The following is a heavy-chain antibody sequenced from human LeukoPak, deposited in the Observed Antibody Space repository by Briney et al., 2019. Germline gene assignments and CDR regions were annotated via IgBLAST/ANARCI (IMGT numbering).Heavy chain of an antibody. D-gene: IGHD2-15*01. CDR3: ARQLGYCSDGSCYFDY. Sequence: PGGSLRLSCAASGCTFSSYAMSWVRQAPGKGLEWVSAISTSGGSTYYADSVKGRFTISRDNPKNTLYLQMNSLRAEDTAKYYCARQLGYCSDGSCYFDYWGQGTLVTV. CDR2: ISTSGGST. CDR1: GCTFSSYA. J-gene: IGHJ4*02. V-gene: IGHV3-23*01.